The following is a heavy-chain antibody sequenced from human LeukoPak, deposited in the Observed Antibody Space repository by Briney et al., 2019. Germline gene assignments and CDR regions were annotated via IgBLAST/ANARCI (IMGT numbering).Heavy chain of an antibody. CDR1: GGTFSSYA. V-gene: IGHV1-69*04. D-gene: IGHD2/OR15-2a*01. J-gene: IGHJ6*02. CDR2: IIPILGIA. Sequence: SVKVSCKSSGGTFSSYAISWVRQAPGQGLEWMGRIIPILGIANYAQKFQGRVTITADKSTSTAYMELSSLRSEDTAVYYCARDVNSYYYYGMDVWGQGTTVTVSS. CDR3: ARDVNSYYYYGMDV.